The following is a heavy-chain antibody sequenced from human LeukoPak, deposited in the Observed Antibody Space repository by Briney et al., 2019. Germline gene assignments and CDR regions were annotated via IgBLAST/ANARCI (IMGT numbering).Heavy chain of an antibody. V-gene: IGHV3-9*01. CDR3: ARGARYDSRYYFDY. J-gene: IGHJ4*02. Sequence: GRSLRLSCAASGFTFDDYAMHWVRQAPGKGLEWVSGISWNSGSIGYADSVKGRFTISRENAKNSLYLQMNSLRAEDTALYYCARGARYDSRYYFDYWGQGTLVTVSS. D-gene: IGHD3-22*01. CDR2: ISWNSGSI. CDR1: GFTFDDYA.